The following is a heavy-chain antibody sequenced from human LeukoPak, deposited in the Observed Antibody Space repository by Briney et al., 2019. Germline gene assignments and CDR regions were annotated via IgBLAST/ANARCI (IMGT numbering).Heavy chain of an antibody. D-gene: IGHD5-18*01. CDR2: INTHSGGT. Sequence: ASVKVSCTASGYTFTAFFMHWVRQAPGQGLEWMGWINTHSGGTNYAQKFQGRVTMTRDTSISTAYMELSRLTSDDTAVYYCARIHDTSMGRFDYWGQGTLVTVSS. J-gene: IGHJ4*02. V-gene: IGHV1-2*02. CDR1: GYTFTAFF. CDR3: ARIHDTSMGRFDY.